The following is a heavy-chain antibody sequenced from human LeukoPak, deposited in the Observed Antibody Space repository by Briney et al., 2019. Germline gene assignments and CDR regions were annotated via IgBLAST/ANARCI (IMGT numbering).Heavy chain of an antibody. J-gene: IGHJ4*02. Sequence: GGSLRLPCVASGFTFNSYVMSWVRQAPGKRPEWVSSIGVTGSVTYYADSVKGRFTISRDNSKNTLFVQMNGPRAEDTAVYYCTREDYSRSFDYWGQGTLITVSS. V-gene: IGHV3-23*01. CDR2: IGVTGSVT. CDR1: GFTFNSYV. D-gene: IGHD4-11*01. CDR3: TREDYSRSFDY.